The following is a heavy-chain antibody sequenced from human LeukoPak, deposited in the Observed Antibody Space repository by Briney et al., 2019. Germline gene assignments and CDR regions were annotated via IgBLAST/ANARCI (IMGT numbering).Heavy chain of an antibody. CDR2: INHSGST. CDR3: ARAYYDILTGYYFPAFDI. V-gene: IGHV4-34*01. Sequence: SETLSLTCAVYGGSFSGYYWSWIRQPPGKGLEWIGEINHSGSTNYNPSLKSRVTISVDTSKNQFSLKPSSVTAADTAVYYCARAYYDILTGYYFPAFDIWGQGTMVTVSS. D-gene: IGHD3-9*01. J-gene: IGHJ3*02. CDR1: GGSFSGYY.